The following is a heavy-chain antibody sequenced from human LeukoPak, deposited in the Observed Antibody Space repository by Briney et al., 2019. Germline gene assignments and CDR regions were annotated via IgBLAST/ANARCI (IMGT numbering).Heavy chain of an antibody. CDR3: ARTSVEKIAVAGTTFDY. D-gene: IGHD6-19*01. V-gene: IGHV1-69*05. J-gene: IGHJ4*02. CDR1: GGTFSSYA. CDR2: IIPIFGTA. Sequence: SVKVSCKASGGTFSSYAISWVRQAPGQGLEWMGGIIPIFGTANYAQKFQGRVTITTDESTSTAYMELSSLRSEDTAVYYCARTSVEKIAVAGTTFDYWDQGTLVTVSS.